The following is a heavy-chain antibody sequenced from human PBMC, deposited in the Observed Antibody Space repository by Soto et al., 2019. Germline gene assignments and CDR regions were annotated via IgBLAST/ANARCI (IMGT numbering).Heavy chain of an antibody. J-gene: IGHJ4*02. Sequence: QVQLQESGPGLVKPSQTLSLTCTVSGGSIISDDYYWSWIRQSPGKGLQWIGYIYYSGSTYYNPSLKRRLTISIDPSKNQFSLKLTSVTAADTAIYYCARSTGRYWGQGILVTVSS. D-gene: IGHD3-10*01. CDR2: IYYSGST. CDR3: ARSTGRY. CDR1: GGSIISDDYY. V-gene: IGHV4-30-4*01.